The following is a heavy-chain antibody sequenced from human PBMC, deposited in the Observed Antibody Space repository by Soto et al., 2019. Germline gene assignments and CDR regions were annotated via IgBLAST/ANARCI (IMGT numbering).Heavy chain of an antibody. CDR2: IYYSGST. CDR1: GGSISSSSYY. V-gene: IGHV4-39*01. D-gene: IGHD1-1*01. J-gene: IGHJ4*02. CDR3: ASYLHDDNKDY. Sequence: SETLSLTCTVSGGSISSSSYYWGWIRQPPGKGLEWIGSIYYSGSTYYNPSLKSRVTISVDTSKNQFSLKLSSVTAADTAVYYCASYLHDDNKDYWGQGTLVTVSS.